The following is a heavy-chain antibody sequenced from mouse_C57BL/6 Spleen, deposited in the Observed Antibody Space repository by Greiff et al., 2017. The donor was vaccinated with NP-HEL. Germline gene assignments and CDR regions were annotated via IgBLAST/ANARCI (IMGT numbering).Heavy chain of an antibody. J-gene: IGHJ3*01. CDR2: IDPSDSYT. CDR3: ARSRGYAWFAY. Sequence: VQLQQPGAELVKPGASVKLSCKASGYTFTSYWMQWVKQRPGQGLEWIGEIDPSDSYTNYNQKFKGKATLTVDTSSSTAYMQLSSLTSEDSAVYYCARSRGYAWFAYWGQGTLVTVSA. CDR1: GYTFTSYW. V-gene: IGHV1-50*01. D-gene: IGHD2-2*01.